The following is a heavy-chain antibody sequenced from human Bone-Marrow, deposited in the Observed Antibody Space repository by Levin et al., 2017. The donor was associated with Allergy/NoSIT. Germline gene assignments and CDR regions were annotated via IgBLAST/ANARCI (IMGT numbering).Heavy chain of an antibody. CDR2: IWSNGNNK. V-gene: IGHV3-33*01. CDR1: GITLTSNN. D-gene: IGHD3-3*01. CDR3: ASDRGYYLSPLDF. Sequence: PGGSLRLSCAASGITLTSNNIHWVRQAPGKGLEWVAVIWSNGNNKYYSDSVKGRFTISRDTSKNTVYLHMNSLRLEDTAIYYCASDRGYYLSPLDFWGQGTLVTVSS. J-gene: IGHJ4*02.